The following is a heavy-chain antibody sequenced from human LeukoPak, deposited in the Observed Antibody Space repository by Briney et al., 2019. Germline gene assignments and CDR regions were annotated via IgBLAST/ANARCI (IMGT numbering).Heavy chain of an antibody. J-gene: IGHJ3*02. CDR2: IYYGGST. CDR3: ARSPLVVPAARDAFDI. CDR1: GGSISSSLYY. Sequence: PSETLSLTCTVSGGSISSSLYYWGWIRQPPGKGLEWIGNIYYGGSTYYNPSLKSRVTISVDTSENQFSLKLSSVTAADTAVYYCARSPLVVPAARDAFDIWGQGTMVTVSS. D-gene: IGHD2-2*01. V-gene: IGHV4-39*01.